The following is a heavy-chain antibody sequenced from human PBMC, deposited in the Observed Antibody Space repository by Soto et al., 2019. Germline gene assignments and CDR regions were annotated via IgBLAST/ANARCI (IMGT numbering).Heavy chain of an antibody. CDR2: INHSGST. Sequence: PSETLSLTCAVSGGSFSGYYWTWIRQPPGTGLERIGEINHSGSTNYNPSLKSRVTISVDTSKNQFSLKLTSVTAADTAVYYCARDKITGLFDYWGQGTLVTVSS. V-gene: IGHV4-34*01. CDR1: GGSFSGYY. J-gene: IGHJ4*02. D-gene: IGHD2-8*02. CDR3: ARDKITGLFDY.